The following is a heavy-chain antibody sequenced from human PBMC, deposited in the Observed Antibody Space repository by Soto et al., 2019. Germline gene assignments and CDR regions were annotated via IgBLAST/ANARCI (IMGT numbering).Heavy chain of an antibody. Sequence: GGSLRLSCAASGFTFSSYGIHWVRQAPGKGLEWVAVISYDGSNKYYADSVKGRFTISRDSSKNTLYLQMNSLRAEDTAVYYCAKDSSLNYSDSSGSHPFDYWGQGTLVTVSS. V-gene: IGHV3-30*18. D-gene: IGHD3-22*01. J-gene: IGHJ4*02. CDR1: GFTFSSYG. CDR3: AKDSSLNYSDSSGSHPFDY. CDR2: ISYDGSNK.